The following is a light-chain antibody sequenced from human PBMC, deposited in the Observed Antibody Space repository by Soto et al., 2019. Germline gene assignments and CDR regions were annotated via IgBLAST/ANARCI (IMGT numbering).Light chain of an antibody. J-gene: IGKJ1*01. Sequence: IVMSQSPATLSVSKGERATLSCRASQSVSSNLAWYQQKPGQAPRLLIYGASTRATGIPARFSGSGSGTEFTLTISSLQSEDFAVYYCQQYNKWRTFGQGSNVDI. V-gene: IGKV3-15*01. CDR2: GAS. CDR3: QQYNKWRT. CDR1: QSVSSN.